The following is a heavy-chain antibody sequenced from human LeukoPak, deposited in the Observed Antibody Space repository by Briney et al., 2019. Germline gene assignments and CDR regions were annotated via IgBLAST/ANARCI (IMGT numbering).Heavy chain of an antibody. J-gene: IGHJ4*02. CDR3: ARTYYYDSSAEFDY. V-gene: IGHV3-33*01. Sequence: PGRSLRLSCAVSGFIFSSYGMHWVRQAPGKGLEWVAVIWYDATNKLYADSVKGRFTISRDNSKNTLYLQMNSLRAEDTAVYYCARTYYYDSSAEFDYWGQGTLVTVSS. CDR1: GFIFSSYG. CDR2: IWYDATNK. D-gene: IGHD3-22*01.